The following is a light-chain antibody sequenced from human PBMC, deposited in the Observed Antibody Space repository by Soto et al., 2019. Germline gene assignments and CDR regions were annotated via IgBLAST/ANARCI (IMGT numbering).Light chain of an antibody. Sequence: EIQMAQSPCTLFASGGGRVPTACQASQSISKWLAWYQQKPGTAPKLLIYGASRLQSGVPSRYSGSGVGTDFTLTISGLQPEDFATYYCQQSYSSPYTFGPGTKVDIK. CDR1: QSISKW. CDR2: GAS. J-gene: IGKJ3*01. CDR3: QQSYSSPYT. V-gene: IGKV1-39*01.